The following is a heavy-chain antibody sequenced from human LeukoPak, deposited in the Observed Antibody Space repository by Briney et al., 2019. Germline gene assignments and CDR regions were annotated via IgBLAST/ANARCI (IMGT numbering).Heavy chain of an antibody. Sequence: SETLSLTCTVSGGSINSYYWSWIRQPPGKGLEWIGYIYYSGSTNYNASLKSRVTISVDTSKNQFSLKLSSVTAADTAVYYCARDRYSSGRYGIYYYYGMDVWGQGTTVTVSS. J-gene: IGHJ6*02. CDR1: GGSINSYY. CDR2: IYYSGST. D-gene: IGHD6-19*01. V-gene: IGHV4-59*01. CDR3: ARDRYSSGRYGIYYYYGMDV.